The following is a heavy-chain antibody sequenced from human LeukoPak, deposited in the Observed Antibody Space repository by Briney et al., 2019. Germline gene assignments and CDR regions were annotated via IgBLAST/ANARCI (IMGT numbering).Heavy chain of an antibody. J-gene: IGHJ4*02. D-gene: IGHD3-22*01. CDR2: ISSSDGIT. Sequence: GGSLRLSCAASGFTFSSYGMSWVRQAPGKGLEWVAVISSSDGITHYADSVEGRFTISRDNSKNTLFLQMNSLRADDTALYYCVKDYDSSGWTSRSWGQGTLVTVSS. CDR3: VKDYDSSGWTSRS. CDR1: GFTFSSYG. V-gene: IGHV3-23*01.